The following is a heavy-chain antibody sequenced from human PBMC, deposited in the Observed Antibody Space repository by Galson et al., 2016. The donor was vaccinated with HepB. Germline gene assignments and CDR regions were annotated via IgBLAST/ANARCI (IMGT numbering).Heavy chain of an antibody. CDR2: IYYTGST. D-gene: IGHD3/OR15-3a*01. CDR1: GGSFTDYH. Sequence: ETLSLTCALSGGSFTDYHWSWIRQPPGKGLEWIGYIYYTGSTNYSPSLKSRVIISIDRSNNQFSLKLRTVTAADTAVYYCARQSRLGLRPKGMDVWGQGTTVTVSS. V-gene: IGHV4-59*01. J-gene: IGHJ6*02. CDR3: ARQSRLGLRPKGMDV.